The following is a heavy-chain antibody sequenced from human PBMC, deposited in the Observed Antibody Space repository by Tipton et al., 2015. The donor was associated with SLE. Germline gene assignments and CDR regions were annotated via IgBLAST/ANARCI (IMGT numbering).Heavy chain of an antibody. CDR3: ARVVVVISDAFDI. J-gene: IGHJ3*02. CDR2: IFYSGST. V-gene: IGHV4-59*01. D-gene: IGHD3-22*01. Sequence: LRLSCTVSGGSISSYYWSWIRQPPGKGLEWIGYIFYSGSTNYNPSLKSRVTISLDTSTNQFFLKLNSVTAADTAVYYCARVVVVISDAFDIWGQVTMVSFSS. CDR1: GGSISSYY.